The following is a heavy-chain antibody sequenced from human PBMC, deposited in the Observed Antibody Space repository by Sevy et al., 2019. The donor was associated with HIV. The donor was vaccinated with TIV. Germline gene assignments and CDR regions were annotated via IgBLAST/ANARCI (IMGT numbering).Heavy chain of an antibody. D-gene: IGHD1-26*01. CDR1: GFMFSNAW. CDR2: IKSKADGGTP. J-gene: IGHJ4*02. V-gene: IGHV3-15*01. CDR3: GYSEYGYYYDY. Sequence: RGSLRLSCGASGFMFSNAWMSWVRQAPGKGLEWVGRIKSKADGGTPDYAAPVKGTFTISRDDSINTLYLQMNSLRTDDTAVYYCGYSEYGYYYDYWGQGTLVTVSS.